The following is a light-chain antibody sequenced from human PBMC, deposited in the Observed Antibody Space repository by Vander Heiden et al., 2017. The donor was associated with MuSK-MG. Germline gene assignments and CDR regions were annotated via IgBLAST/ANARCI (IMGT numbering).Light chain of an antibody. CDR3: QQTDSTPRT. J-gene: IGKJ4*01. CDR2: AAS. CDR1: QSISSN. V-gene: IGKV1-39*01. Sequence: DIQMTQSPSSLSASVGDRVTITCRASQSISSNLNWYQQKPGKAPKLLIYAASRLQSGVPSRFSGSGSGTDFTLTISRLQPEDFATYYCQQTDSTPRTFGGGTKVXIK.